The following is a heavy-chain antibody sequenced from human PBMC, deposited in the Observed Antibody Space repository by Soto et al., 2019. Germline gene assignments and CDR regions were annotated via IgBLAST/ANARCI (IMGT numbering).Heavy chain of an antibody. J-gene: IGHJ6*02. V-gene: IGHV6-1*01. CDR2: TYYRSKWYN. CDR1: GDSVSSNSAA. CDR3: ESGDDYDYYYYGMDV. Sequence: QTLSVACAISGDSVSSNSAAWNWIRHSPSRGLEWLGRTYYRSKWYNDYAVSVKSRITINPDTSKNQFSLQLNSVTPEDTAVYYCESGDDYDYYYYGMDVWGQGTKVTVYS. D-gene: IGHD5-12*01.